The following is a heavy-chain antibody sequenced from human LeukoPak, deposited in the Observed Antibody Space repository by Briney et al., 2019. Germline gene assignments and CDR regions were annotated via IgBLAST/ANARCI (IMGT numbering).Heavy chain of an antibody. Sequence: PGGSLRLSCAASGFTFSSYSMNWVRQAPGKGLEWVSSISSGSSYIYYADSVKGRFTISRDNAKNSLYLQMNSLRAEDTAVYYCARDWGYYDSSGYYYPYYLDYWGQGTLVTVSS. D-gene: IGHD3-22*01. V-gene: IGHV3-21*01. J-gene: IGHJ4*02. CDR1: GFTFSSYS. CDR2: ISSGSSYI. CDR3: ARDWGYYDSSGYYYPYYLDY.